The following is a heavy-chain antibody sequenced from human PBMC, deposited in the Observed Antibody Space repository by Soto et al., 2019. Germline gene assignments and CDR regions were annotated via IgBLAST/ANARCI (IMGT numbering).Heavy chain of an antibody. CDR1: EFTFSSYW. V-gene: IGHV3-74*01. D-gene: IGHD2-2*01. J-gene: IGHJ5*02. CDR2: INGDGSST. CDR3: TTTARVPAAPGFDP. Sequence: GGSLRLSCAASEFTFSSYWMHWVRQAPGKGLMWVSRINGDGSSTNYADPVKGRFTISRDNAKNTLYLQMNSLRAEDTAVYYCTTTARVPAAPGFDPWGQGTLVTV.